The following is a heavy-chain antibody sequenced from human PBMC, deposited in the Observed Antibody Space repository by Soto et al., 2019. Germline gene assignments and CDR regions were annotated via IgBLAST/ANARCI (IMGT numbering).Heavy chain of an antibody. J-gene: IGHJ5*02. CDR1: GYILTELS. Sequence: QVQLVQSGAEVKKPVASVKVSCKVSGYILTELSMHWVRQAPGKGLEWMGGFDPEDGETIYAQKFQGRVTMTEDTSTDTASMELSSLRSEDTAVYYCATLSNDFWSGPNNWFDPWGQGTLVTVSS. D-gene: IGHD3-3*01. V-gene: IGHV1-24*01. CDR2: FDPEDGET. CDR3: ATLSNDFWSGPNNWFDP.